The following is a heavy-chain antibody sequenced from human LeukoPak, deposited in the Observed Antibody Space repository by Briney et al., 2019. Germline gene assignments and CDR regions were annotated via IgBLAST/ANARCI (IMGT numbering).Heavy chain of an antibody. CDR2: IWYDGSNK. V-gene: IGHV3-33*01. CDR1: GFTFSSYG. D-gene: IGHD3-3*01. CDR3: ARERILEYASPTKYGMDV. J-gene: IGHJ6*02. Sequence: GGSLRLSCGASGFTFSSYGMHWVRQAPGKGLEWVAVIWYDGSNKYYADSVKGRFTISRDNSKNTLYLQMNSLRAEDTAVYYCARERILEYASPTKYGMDVWGQGTTVTVSS.